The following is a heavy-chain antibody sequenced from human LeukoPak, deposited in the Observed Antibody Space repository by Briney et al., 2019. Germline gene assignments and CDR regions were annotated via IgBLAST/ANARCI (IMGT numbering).Heavy chain of an antibody. D-gene: IGHD6-13*01. Sequence: GRSLRLSCAASRFTFSSYAMHWVRQAPGKGLEWVAVISYDGSNKYYADSVKGRFTISRDNSKNTLYLQMNSLRAEDTAVYYCARAKYSSSWFDPWGQGTLVTVSS. CDR1: RFTFSSYA. J-gene: IGHJ5*02. V-gene: IGHV3-30*04. CDR2: ISYDGSNK. CDR3: ARAKYSSSWFDP.